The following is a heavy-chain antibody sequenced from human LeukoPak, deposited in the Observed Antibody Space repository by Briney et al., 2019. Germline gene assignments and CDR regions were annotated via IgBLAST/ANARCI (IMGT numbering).Heavy chain of an antibody. CDR1: GFTFSSSW. CDR3: ARPHNNWRWYFDL. J-gene: IGHJ2*01. Sequence: GGSLRLSCTASGFTFSSSWMNWVRQSPGKGLEWVANIKEDGTEKYYVDSVKGRFTIFRDNAKNSLYLQMNSLRAEDTAVYYCARPHNNWRWYFDLWGRGTLVTVSS. V-gene: IGHV3-7*03. CDR2: IKEDGTEK. D-gene: IGHD3-3*01.